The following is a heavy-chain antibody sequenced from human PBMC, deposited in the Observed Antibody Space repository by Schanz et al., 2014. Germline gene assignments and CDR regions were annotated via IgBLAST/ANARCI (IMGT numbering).Heavy chain of an antibody. Sequence: QVQLVQSGTEVKKPGASMKISCKAFGYYFGGFGISWVRQAPGQGFEWMGWIGAFQGNTKYAQKFQDRVTLTSDTSASTAYMELSRLKSDDTAVYYCARAAASTLFGIALPSDYGYYGMDVWGQGTTVVVSS. CDR1: GYYFGGFG. D-gene: IGHD3-10*01. V-gene: IGHV1-18*01. J-gene: IGHJ6*02. CDR3: ARAAASTLFGIALPSDYGYYGMDV. CDR2: IGAFQGNT.